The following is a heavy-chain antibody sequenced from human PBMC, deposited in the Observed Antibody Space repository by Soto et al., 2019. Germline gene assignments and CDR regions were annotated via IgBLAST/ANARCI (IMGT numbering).Heavy chain of an antibody. Sequence: SLTCAVSVYSIGIGYYWAWIRQSPGKGLEWIGSIYHAGSVYYNPSLNGRVALSMDTSKNHFSLKLTSVTAADTAVYYCARTFDYYGMDVWGQGTTVTVSS. V-gene: IGHV4-38-2*01. CDR2: IYHAGSV. CDR1: VYSIGIGYY. CDR3: ARTFDYYGMDV. J-gene: IGHJ6*02.